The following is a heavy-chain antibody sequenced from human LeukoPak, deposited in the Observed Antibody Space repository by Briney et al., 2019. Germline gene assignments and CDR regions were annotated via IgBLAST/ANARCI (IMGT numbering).Heavy chain of an antibody. CDR3: ARAREVGLLWFGELAPLPDY. D-gene: IGHD3-10*01. CDR2: ISAYNGNT. Sequence: ASVKVSCKASGYTFTSYGISWVRQAPGQGLEWMGWISAYNGNTNYAQKLQGRVTTTTDTSTSTAYMELRSLRSDDTAVYYCARAREVGLLWFGELAPLPDYWGQGTLVTVSS. V-gene: IGHV1-18*01. CDR1: GYTFTSYG. J-gene: IGHJ4*02.